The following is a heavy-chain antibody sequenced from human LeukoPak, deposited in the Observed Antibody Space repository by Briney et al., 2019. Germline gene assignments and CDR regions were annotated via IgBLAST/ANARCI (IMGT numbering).Heavy chain of an antibody. CDR2: IWYDGSNK. CDR1: GFTLSSYG. CDR3: ARDHLYYFDY. V-gene: IGHV3-33*01. J-gene: IGHJ4*01. Sequence: GGSLRLSCAASGFTLSSYGMHWVSQAPGKGLEWVAVIWYDGSNKYYADSVKGRFTISRDNSKNTLYLQMNSLRAEDTAVYYCARDHLYYFDYWGHGALVTVSS.